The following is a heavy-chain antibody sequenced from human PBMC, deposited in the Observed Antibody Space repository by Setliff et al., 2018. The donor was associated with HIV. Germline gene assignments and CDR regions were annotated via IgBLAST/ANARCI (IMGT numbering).Heavy chain of an antibody. D-gene: IGHD6-6*01. CDR2: IYHTGRT. V-gene: IGHV4-39*01. CDR3: ARAQIAAPRPYEY. Sequence: PSETLSLTCSVSGGSIDNNKYYWTWIRQPPGKGLEWTGSIYHTGRTYYNRSLESRLTISIDTSKNQFSLKLTSVTAADTALYYCARAQIAAPRPYEYWGQGTLVTVSS. CDR1: GGSIDNNKYY. J-gene: IGHJ4*02.